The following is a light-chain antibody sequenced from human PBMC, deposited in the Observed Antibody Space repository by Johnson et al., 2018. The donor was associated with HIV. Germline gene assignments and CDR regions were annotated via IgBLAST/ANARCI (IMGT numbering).Light chain of an antibody. CDR3: ATWDSSLSAGRV. V-gene: IGLV1-51*01. CDR1: SSNIGNNY. J-gene: IGLJ1*01. Sequence: QSVLTQPPSVSAAPGQKVTISCSGSSSNIGNNYVSWYQQLPGTAPKLLIYDNNKRPSGIPDRFSGSKSGTSATLGITGLPTGDEADYYCATWDSSLSAGRVFGTGTKVTV. CDR2: DNN.